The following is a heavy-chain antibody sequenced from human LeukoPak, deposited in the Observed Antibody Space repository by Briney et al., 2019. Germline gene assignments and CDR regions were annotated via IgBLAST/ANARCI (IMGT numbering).Heavy chain of an antibody. J-gene: IGHJ4*02. CDR2: IYTSGST. Sequence: PSETLSLTCTVSGGSISSYYWSWIRQPAGKGLGWIGRIYTSGSTNYNPSLKSRVTISVDTSKNQFSLKLSSVTAADTAVYYCARNLRFLEWLPLDYWGQGTLVTVSS. CDR3: ARNLRFLEWLPLDY. CDR1: GGSISSYY. V-gene: IGHV4-4*07. D-gene: IGHD3-3*01.